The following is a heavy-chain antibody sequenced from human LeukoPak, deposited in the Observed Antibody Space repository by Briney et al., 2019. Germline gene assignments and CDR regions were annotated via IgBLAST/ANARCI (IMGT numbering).Heavy chain of an antibody. CDR3: ARAFGATHYYYYGMDV. D-gene: IGHD1-26*01. CDR1: GGSFSGYY. V-gene: IGHV4-34*01. J-gene: IGHJ6*02. Sequence: SETLSLTCAVYGGSFSGYYWSWIRQPPGKGLEWIGEINHSGSTNYNPSLKSRVTISVDTSKNQFSLKLSSVTAADTAVYYCARAFGATHYYYYGMDVWGQGTTVTVSS. CDR2: INHSGST.